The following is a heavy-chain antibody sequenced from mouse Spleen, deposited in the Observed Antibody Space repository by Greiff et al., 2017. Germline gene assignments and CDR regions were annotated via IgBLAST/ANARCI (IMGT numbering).Heavy chain of an antibody. CDR3: ALYDGYYGDFDY. CDR1: GYTFTSYW. V-gene: IGHV1-53*01. J-gene: IGHJ2*01. Sequence: VQLQESGAELVKPGASVKLSCKASGYTFTSYWMHWVKQRPGQGLEWIGNINPSNGGTNYNEKFKSKATLTVDKSSSTAYMQLSSLTSEDSAVYYCALYDGYYGDFDYWGQGTTLTVSS. D-gene: IGHD2-3*01. CDR2: INPSNGGT.